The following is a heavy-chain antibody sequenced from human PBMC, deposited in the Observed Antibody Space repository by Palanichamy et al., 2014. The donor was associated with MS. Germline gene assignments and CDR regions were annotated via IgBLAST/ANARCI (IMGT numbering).Heavy chain of an antibody. CDR3: ARDHYVSGRTWWDTFDM. J-gene: IGHJ6*02. CDR1: DYIFINYG. Sequence: QVQLVQSGTEVKKPGASVKVSCKAPDYIFINYGISWVRQAPGQGLEWMGWISTSKGNTNYAQKFQGRVTMTTDTSTRTVYMELRSLGSGDTAVYYCARDHYVSGRTWWDTFDMWGQGTTVTVSS. D-gene: IGHD1/OR15-1a*01. CDR2: ISTSKGNT. V-gene: IGHV1-18*04.